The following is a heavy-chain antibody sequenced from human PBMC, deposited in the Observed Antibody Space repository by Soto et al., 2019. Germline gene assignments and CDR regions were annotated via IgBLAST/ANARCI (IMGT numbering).Heavy chain of an antibody. CDR2: INPSGGST. CDR1: GYTFTSYY. D-gene: IGHD2-15*01. CDR3: ARDKNCSGGSCYSHDAFDI. Sequence: ASVKVSCKASGYTFTSYYMHWVRQAPGQGLEWMGIINPSGGSTSYAQKFQGRVTMTRDTSTSTVYMELSSLRSEDTAVYYCARDKNCSGGSCYSHDAFDIWGQGTMVTVSS. J-gene: IGHJ3*02. V-gene: IGHV1-46*01.